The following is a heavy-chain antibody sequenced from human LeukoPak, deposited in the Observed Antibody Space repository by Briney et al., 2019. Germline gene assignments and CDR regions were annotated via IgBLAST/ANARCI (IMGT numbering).Heavy chain of an antibody. CDR1: GFTFSSYW. Sequence: PGGSLRLSCAASGFTFSSYWMSWVRQAPGKGLEWVANIKQDGSEKYYVDSVKGRFTISRDNAKNSLYLQMNSLRAEDTAVYHCAREKGYSYGPYFDYWGQGTLVTVSS. D-gene: IGHD5-18*01. CDR3: AREKGYSYGPYFDY. V-gene: IGHV3-7*01. J-gene: IGHJ4*02. CDR2: IKQDGSEK.